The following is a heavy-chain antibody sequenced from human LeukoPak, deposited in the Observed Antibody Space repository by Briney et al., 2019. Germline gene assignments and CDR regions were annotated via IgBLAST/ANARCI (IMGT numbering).Heavy chain of an antibody. CDR2: IKEDGSEK. CDR1: GFSFSGYW. J-gene: IGHJ4*02. V-gene: IGHV3-7*01. D-gene: IGHD6-13*01. Sequence: GGALRLSCAASGFSFSGYWMTWVRPAPGEGLEWVANIKEDGSEKYYADFVKGRFTISRDNAKNSLDLQMNSLRAEDTAVYYCARDTSSWYLNFDYWGQGTLVTVSS. CDR3: ARDTSSWYLNFDY.